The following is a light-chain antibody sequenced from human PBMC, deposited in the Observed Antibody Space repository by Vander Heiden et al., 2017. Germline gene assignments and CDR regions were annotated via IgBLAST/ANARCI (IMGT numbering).Light chain of an antibody. J-gene: IGLJ2*01. V-gene: IGLV3-21*02. CDR1: NIGSKS. Sequence: SYVLTQPPSVSVAPGQTARITCGGNNIGSKSVHWYQQKPGQAPVLVVYDESDRPSGIPGRFSGSNSGNTATLTISRVEAGDEADYYCQVWDSSSDVVFGGGTKLTVL. CDR2: DES. CDR3: QVWDSSSDVV.